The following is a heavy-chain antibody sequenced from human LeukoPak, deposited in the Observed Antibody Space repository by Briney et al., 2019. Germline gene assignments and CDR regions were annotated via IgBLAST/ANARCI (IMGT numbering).Heavy chain of an antibody. Sequence: GGSLRLSCTTSGFTFGDYAVTWVRQAPGKGLEWVGSIGSKSSGGRIEYAASLKDRVTIPRDDPKNSAYLQMNSLRSEDTAMYYCTRWLISAVLDYWGQGTLVTVSS. CDR3: TRWLISAVLDY. CDR2: IGSKSSGGRI. CDR1: GFTFGDYA. J-gene: IGHJ4*02. V-gene: IGHV3-49*04. D-gene: IGHD5-12*01.